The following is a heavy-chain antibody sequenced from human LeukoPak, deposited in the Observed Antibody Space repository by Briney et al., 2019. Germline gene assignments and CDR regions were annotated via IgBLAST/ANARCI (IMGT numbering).Heavy chain of an antibody. CDR3: AREAAAGTKDY. CDR1: GYTFTTYG. J-gene: IGHJ4*02. V-gene: IGHV1-18*01. CDR2: ISAYNGNT. D-gene: IGHD6-13*01. Sequence: GASVKVSCKASGYTFTTYGISWVRQAPGQGLEWMGWISAYNGNTNYALKVQDRVTMTTDTSTTTAYMELRSLRSDDTAVYYCAREAAAGTKDYWGQGTLVTVSS.